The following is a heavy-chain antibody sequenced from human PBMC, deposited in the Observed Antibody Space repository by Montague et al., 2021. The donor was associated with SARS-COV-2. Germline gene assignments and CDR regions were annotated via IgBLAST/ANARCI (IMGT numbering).Heavy chain of an antibody. J-gene: IGHJ3*02. V-gene: IGHV4-59*08. CDR3: ARQYYDSSGEDAFDN. CDR1: GGSISSYY. CDR2: IYYSGST. D-gene: IGHD3-22*01. Sequence: SETLSLTCTVSGGSISSYYWSWIRQPPGKGLEWIGYIYYSGSTHYNPSPKSRVTISVDTSKNQFSLKLSSVTAADTAVYYCARQYYDSSGEDAFDNWGQGTMVTVSS.